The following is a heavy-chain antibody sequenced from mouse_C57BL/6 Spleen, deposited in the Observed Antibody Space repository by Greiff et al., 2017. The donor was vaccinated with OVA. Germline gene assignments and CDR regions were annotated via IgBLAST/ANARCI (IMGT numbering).Heavy chain of an antibody. J-gene: IGHJ1*03. V-gene: IGHV1-52*01. Sequence: QVQLQQSGAELVRPGSSVKLSCKASGYTFTSYWMHWVKQRPIQGLEWIGNIDPSDSETHYNQKFKDKATLTVDKSSSTAYMQLSSLTSEDSAVYYCASITTGGYFDVWGTGTTVTVSS. CDR3: ASITTGGYFDV. CDR1: GYTFTSYW. D-gene: IGHD1-1*01. CDR2: IDPSDSET.